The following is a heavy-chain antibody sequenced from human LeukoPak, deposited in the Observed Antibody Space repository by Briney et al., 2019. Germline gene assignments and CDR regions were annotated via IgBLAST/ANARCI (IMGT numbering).Heavy chain of an antibody. J-gene: IGHJ4*02. CDR2: IKQDVSEK. CDR1: GFTFSSNW. D-gene: IGHD1-26*01. Sequence: GGSLTLSCVLSGFTFSSNWMSCVRQAPGKWLEWVANIKQDVSEKYYVDSVKGRFTMSRDNAKNSLYLQMNSLRAEDTAVYYCARVQWELRGVGSYFEYWGQGALVTVSS. CDR3: ARVQWELRGVGSYFEY. V-gene: IGHV3-7*01.